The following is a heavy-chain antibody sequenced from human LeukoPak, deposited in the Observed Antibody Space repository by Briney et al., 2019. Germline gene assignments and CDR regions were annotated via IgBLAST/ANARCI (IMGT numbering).Heavy chain of an antibody. Sequence: ASVKVSCKASGYTFTSYDINWVRQATGQGLEWMGWMTPNSGNTGYAQKFQGRVTMTRNTSIGTAYMELSSLRSDDTAVYYCAILVVAATPFDYWGQGTLVTVSS. CDR3: AILVVAATPFDY. CDR2: MTPNSGNT. CDR1: GYTFTSYD. J-gene: IGHJ4*02. V-gene: IGHV1-8*01. D-gene: IGHD2-15*01.